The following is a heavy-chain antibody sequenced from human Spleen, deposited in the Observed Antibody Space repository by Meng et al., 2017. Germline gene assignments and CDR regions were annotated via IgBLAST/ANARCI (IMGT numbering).Heavy chain of an antibody. CDR2: INPSGGST. D-gene: IGHD3-22*01. V-gene: IGHV1-46*01. J-gene: IGHJ4*02. CDR1: GYTFTSYY. Sequence: QGELVQSGAEVKKPGASVKVSCKASGYTFTSYYMHWVRQAPGQGLEWMGIINPSGGSTSYAQKFQGRVTMTRDTSTSTVYMELSSLRSEDTAVYYCARGGENYYDSSGYPDYWGQGTLVTVSS. CDR3: ARGGENYYDSSGYPDY.